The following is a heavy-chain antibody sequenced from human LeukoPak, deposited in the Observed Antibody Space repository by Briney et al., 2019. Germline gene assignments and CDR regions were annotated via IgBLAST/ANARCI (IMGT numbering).Heavy chain of an antibody. CDR2: INTNTGNP. V-gene: IGHV7-4-1*02. D-gene: IGHD3-10*01. J-gene: IGHJ5*02. CDR1: GYTFTTYA. Sequence: ASVKVSCKVSGYTFTTYAMNWVRQAPGQGLEWMGWINTNTGNPTYAQGFTGRFVFSLDTSVSTAYLQISSLKADDTAVYYCARANLWFGELGWIDPWGQGTLVTVSS. CDR3: ARANLWFGELGWIDP.